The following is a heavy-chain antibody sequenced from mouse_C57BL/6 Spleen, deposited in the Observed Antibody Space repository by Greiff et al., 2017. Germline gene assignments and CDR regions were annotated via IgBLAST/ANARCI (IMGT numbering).Heavy chain of an antibody. CDR2: IYPGDGDT. V-gene: IGHV1-82*01. J-gene: IGHJ2*01. CDR1: GYAFSSSW. D-gene: IGHD2-4*01. CDR3: ARGDYDDLDY. Sequence: QVQLQQSGPELVKPGASVKISCKASGYAFSSSWMNWVKQRHGKGLEWIGRIYPGDGDTNYNGKFKGKATLTADKSASTAYMQLSSLTSEDSAVYFCARGDYDDLDYWGQGTTLTVSS.